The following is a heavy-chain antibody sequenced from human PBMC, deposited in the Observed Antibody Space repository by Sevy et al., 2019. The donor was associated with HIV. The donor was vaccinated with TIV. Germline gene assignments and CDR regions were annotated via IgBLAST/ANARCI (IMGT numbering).Heavy chain of an antibody. CDR2: IYFSGST. Sequence: SETLSLTCTVSGGSISNSSYYWGWIRQPPGKGLEWIGTIYFSGSTYYNPSLQSRVTISVDTSKNQFSLKLTSVTAADTVVYFCARPVTGDSLFDAFDIWGQGTMVTVSS. D-gene: IGHD7-27*01. CDR1: GGSISNSSYY. CDR3: ARPVTGDSLFDAFDI. J-gene: IGHJ3*02. V-gene: IGHV4-39*01.